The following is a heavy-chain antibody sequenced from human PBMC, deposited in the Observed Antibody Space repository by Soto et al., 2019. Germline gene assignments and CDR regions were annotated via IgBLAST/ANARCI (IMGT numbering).Heavy chain of an antibody. CDR1: GFTFSSYW. D-gene: IGHD3-3*02. J-gene: IGHJ4*02. CDR2: IKPDASGT. V-gene: IGHV3-7*04. CDR3: ARHILAAESR. Sequence: PGGSLRLSCAASGFTFSSYWMNWVRQAPGKGLEWVAAIKPDASGTYYVDSVKGRFTISRDNAKNSLFLQMNSLRADDSAVYYCARHILAAESRWGQGTLVTVS.